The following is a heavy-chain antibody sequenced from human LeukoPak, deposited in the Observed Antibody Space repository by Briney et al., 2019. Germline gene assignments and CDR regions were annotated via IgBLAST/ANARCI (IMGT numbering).Heavy chain of an antibody. Sequence: PGGSLRLSCAASGFTFSTYTLNWVRQAPGKGLEWVSSISWDSNSIFYADSVKGRFTIFRDNSKNSLYLQMNSLRADDTAVYYCTRDGDTVLTRGYYYYMDVWGKGTTVTVSS. J-gene: IGHJ6*03. V-gene: IGHV3-21*06. D-gene: IGHD4-23*01. CDR2: ISWDSNSI. CDR1: GFTFSTYT. CDR3: TRDGDTVLTRGYYYYMDV.